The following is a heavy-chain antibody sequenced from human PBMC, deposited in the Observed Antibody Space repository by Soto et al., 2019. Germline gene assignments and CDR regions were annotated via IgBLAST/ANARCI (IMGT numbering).Heavy chain of an antibody. CDR3: ANRDTSMVTRYYYGMDV. Sequence: PGGSLRLSCAASGFLFSSYAMSWVRQAPGKGLEWVSAISGSGGSTHYADSVKGRFTISRDNSENTLYLQMNSLRAEDTAVYYCANRDTSMVTRYYYGMDVWGQGTTVTVSS. CDR2: ISGSGGST. J-gene: IGHJ6*02. CDR1: GFLFSSYA. V-gene: IGHV3-23*01. D-gene: IGHD5-18*01.